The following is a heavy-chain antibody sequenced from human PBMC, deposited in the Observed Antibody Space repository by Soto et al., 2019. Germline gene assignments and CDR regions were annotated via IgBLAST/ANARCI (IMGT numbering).Heavy chain of an antibody. CDR2: ISYDGSNK. J-gene: IGHJ6*02. CDR3: AKVLYGSGGYPGYYGMDV. CDR1: GFTFSSYG. D-gene: IGHD3-10*01. Sequence: GGSLRLSCAASGFTFSSYGMHWVRQAPGKGLEWVAVISYDGSNKYYADSVKGRFTISRDNSKNTLYLQMNSLRAEDTAVYYCAKVLYGSGGYPGYYGMDVWGQGTTVTVSS. V-gene: IGHV3-30*18.